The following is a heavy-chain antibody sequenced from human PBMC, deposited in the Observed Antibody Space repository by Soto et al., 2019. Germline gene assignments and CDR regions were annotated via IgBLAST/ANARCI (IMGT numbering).Heavy chain of an antibody. V-gene: IGHV4-4*02. D-gene: IGHD3-10*01. CDR1: GGSISSSNW. Sequence: QVQLQESGPGLVKPSGTLSLTCAVSGGSISSSNWWSWVRQHPGKGLEWIGEIYHSGSTNYNPSLKSRVTISVYKSKNQFSLKLSSVTAADTAVYYCATEVHGSGSYPIVRLDYWGQGTLVTVSS. CDR3: ATEVHGSGSYPIVRLDY. J-gene: IGHJ4*02. CDR2: IYHSGST.